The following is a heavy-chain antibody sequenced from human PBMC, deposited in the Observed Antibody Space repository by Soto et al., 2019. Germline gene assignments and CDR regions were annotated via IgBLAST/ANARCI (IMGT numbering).Heavy chain of an antibody. J-gene: IGHJ4*02. CDR2: SSGYNRNT. CDR1: GYKFTNYG. Sequence: QVQLVQSGTEVKKPGASVQVSCKASGYKFTNYGITWVRQAPGNGLEWMGWSSGYNRNTHYAQKLQGRVTMTTDPSTSTAYMELRSLRADDTAMYYCARSHFYESSGYLLDWGQGTLVAVSS. V-gene: IGHV1-18*01. CDR3: ARSHFYESSGYLLD. D-gene: IGHD3-22*01.